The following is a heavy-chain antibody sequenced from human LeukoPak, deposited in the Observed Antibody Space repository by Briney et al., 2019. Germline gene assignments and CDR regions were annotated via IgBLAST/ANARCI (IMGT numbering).Heavy chain of an antibody. Sequence: ASVKVSCKAPGYTFTGYYKHWVRQAPGQGLEWMGIINPSGGSTSYAQKFQGRVTMTRDMSTSTVYMELSSLRSEDTAVYYCARTIAAAGTLGLDYWGQGTLVTVSS. D-gene: IGHD6-13*01. V-gene: IGHV1-46*01. CDR2: INPSGGST. CDR1: GYTFTGYY. CDR3: ARTIAAAGTLGLDY. J-gene: IGHJ4*02.